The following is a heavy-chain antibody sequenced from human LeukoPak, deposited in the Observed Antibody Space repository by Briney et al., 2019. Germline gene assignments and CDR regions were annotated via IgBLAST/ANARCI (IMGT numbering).Heavy chain of an antibody. D-gene: IGHD2-8*01. CDR1: GGTFSNNA. V-gene: IGHV1-69*06. CDR2: IIPIFGTT. Sequence: SVKVSCKAFGGTFSNNAISWVRQAPGQGLEWMGGIIPIFGTTNYAQKFQGRVTVTADKSTSTAYMELSSLTSEDTAVYYCARRYCTNGVCYDDRGAFDIWGQGTLVTVSS. J-gene: IGHJ3*02. CDR3: ARRYCTNGVCYDDRGAFDI.